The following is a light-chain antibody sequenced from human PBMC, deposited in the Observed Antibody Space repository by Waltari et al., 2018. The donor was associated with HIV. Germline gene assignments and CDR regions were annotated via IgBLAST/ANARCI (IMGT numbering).Light chain of an antibody. Sequence: QSVLTPPPSVSGAPGQRVTISCTGSSSNIGAGYDVPWYQHLPGTAPKLLIYGNSNRPSGVPDRFSGSKSGTSASLAITGLQAEDESDYYCQSYDSSLSVVVFGGGTKLTVL. J-gene: IGLJ2*01. CDR3: QSYDSSLSVVV. CDR1: SSNIGAGYD. CDR2: GNS. V-gene: IGLV1-40*01.